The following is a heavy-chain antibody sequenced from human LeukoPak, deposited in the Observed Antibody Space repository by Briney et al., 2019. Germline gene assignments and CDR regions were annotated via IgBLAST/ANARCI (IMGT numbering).Heavy chain of an antibody. CDR1: GGSISSSSYY. J-gene: IGHJ4*02. CDR2: IYYSGST. Sequence: SETLSLTCTVSGGSISSSSYYWGWIRQPPGKGLEWIGSIYYSGSTYYNPSLKSRVTISVDTSKNQFSLKLSSVTAADTAVYYCASHVLLWFGELLPPDYWGQGTLVTVSS. D-gene: IGHD3-10*01. CDR3: ASHVLLWFGELLPPDY. V-gene: IGHV4-39*07.